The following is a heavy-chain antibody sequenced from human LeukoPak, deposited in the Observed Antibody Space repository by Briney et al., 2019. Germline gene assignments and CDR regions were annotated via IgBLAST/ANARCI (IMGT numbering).Heavy chain of an antibody. CDR2: ISGSGGST. V-gene: IGHV3-23*01. J-gene: IGHJ5*02. D-gene: IGHD5-18*01. CDR1: GFTFSSYA. Sequence: GGSLRLSCAASGFTFSSYAMSWVRQAPGKGLEWVSAISGSGGSTYYTDSVKGRFTISRDNSKNTLYLQMNSLRAEDTAVYYCAKGPTRIYSYCQNWFDPWGQGTLVTVSS. CDR3: AKGPTRIYSYCQNWFDP.